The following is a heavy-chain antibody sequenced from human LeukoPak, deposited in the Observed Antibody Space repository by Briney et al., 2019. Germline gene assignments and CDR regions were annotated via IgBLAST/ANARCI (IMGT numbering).Heavy chain of an antibody. V-gene: IGHV1-69*13. CDR1: GGTFSSYA. CDR2: IIPIFGTA. CDR3: ASVGSSGSYFDY. Sequence: ASVKVSCKASGGTFSSYAISWVRQAPGQGLEWMGGIIPIFGTANYAQKFQGRVTITADESTSTAYMELSSLRSEDTAVYYCASVGSSGSYFDYWGQGTLVTVSS. D-gene: IGHD1-26*01. J-gene: IGHJ4*02.